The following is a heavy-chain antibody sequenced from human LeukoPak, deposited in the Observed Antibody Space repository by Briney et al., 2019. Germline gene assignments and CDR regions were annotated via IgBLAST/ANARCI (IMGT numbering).Heavy chain of an antibody. J-gene: IGHJ4*02. CDR2: INPNGGGT. CDR3: AREVAGTIYRDY. Sequence: ASVKVSCKASGYIGTAYFIHWVRQAPGQGLEWMGWINPNGGGTNYAQKFQARVTLTRDTSISTAYMELSSLGSDDAAVYYCAREVAGTIYRDYWGQGTLVSVSS. V-gene: IGHV1-2*02. D-gene: IGHD6-19*01. CDR1: GYIGTAYF.